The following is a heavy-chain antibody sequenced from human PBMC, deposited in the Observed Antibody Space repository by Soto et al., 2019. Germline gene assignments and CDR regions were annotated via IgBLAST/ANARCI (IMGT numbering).Heavy chain of an antibody. CDR1: GFTFSSYA. CDR2: ISGSGGST. J-gene: IGHJ6*03. Sequence: EVQLLESGGGLVQPGGSLRLSCAASGFTFSSYAMSWVRQAPGKGLEWVSAISGSGGSTYYADSVKGRFTISRDNSKNTLYLQMNSLRAEDTAVYYCAKSLRGGSYRTYYYYMDVWGKGTTVTVSS. V-gene: IGHV3-23*01. CDR3: AKSLRGGSYRTYYYYMDV. D-gene: IGHD3-16*02.